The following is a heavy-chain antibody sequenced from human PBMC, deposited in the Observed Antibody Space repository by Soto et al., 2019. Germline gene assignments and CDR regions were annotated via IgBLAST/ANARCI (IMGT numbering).Heavy chain of an antibody. D-gene: IGHD6-13*01. CDR1: GYAFTSYA. V-gene: IGHV1-3*01. CDR2: INAGNGNT. Sequence: ASVKVSCKASGYAFTSYAMHWVRQAPGQRLEWMGWINAGNGNTKYSQKFQGRVTITRDTSASTAYMELSSLRSEDTAVYYRAREAGYSSSWFPRGVGMDVWGQGTTVTVSS. CDR3: AREAGYSSSWFPRGVGMDV. J-gene: IGHJ6*02.